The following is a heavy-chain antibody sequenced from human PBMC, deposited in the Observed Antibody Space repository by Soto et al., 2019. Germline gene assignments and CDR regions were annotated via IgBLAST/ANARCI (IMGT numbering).Heavy chain of an antibody. D-gene: IGHD6-19*01. CDR2: ISWNSGSI. Sequence: EVQLVESGGGLVQPGRSLRLSCAASGFTFDDYAMHWVRQAPGKGLEWVSGISWNSGSIGDEDSVKGRFTISRDNAKNSLHLQMNSLRAEDTALYYCAKTLPPGYSSGWYYFDYWGQGTLVTVSS. CDR1: GFTFDDYA. J-gene: IGHJ4*02. CDR3: AKTLPPGYSSGWYYFDY. V-gene: IGHV3-9*01.